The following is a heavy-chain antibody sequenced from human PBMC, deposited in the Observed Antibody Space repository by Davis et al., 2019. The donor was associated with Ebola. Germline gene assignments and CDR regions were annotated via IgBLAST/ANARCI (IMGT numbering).Heavy chain of an antibody. CDR1: GGSISSSY. Sequence: SETLSLTCTVSGGSISSSYWSWIRQPPGKGLEWIGYIYHSESSNYNPSLKSRVTISVDTSKNQFSLRLASVTAADTAVYYCAVQYSNGWFDPWGQGTLVTVSS. CDR2: IYHSESS. CDR3: AVQYSNGWFDP. D-gene: IGHD2/OR15-2a*01. J-gene: IGHJ5*02. V-gene: IGHV4-59*01.